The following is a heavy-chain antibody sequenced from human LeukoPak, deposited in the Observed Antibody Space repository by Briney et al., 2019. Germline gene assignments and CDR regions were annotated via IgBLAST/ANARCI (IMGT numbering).Heavy chain of an antibody. V-gene: IGHV3-30*02. CDR3: AKPYDFWSGYHTFDY. CDR1: GFTFSSYG. J-gene: IGHJ4*02. D-gene: IGHD3-3*01. Sequence: LAGGSLRLSCAASGFTFSSYGMHWVRQAPGKGLEWVAFIRYDGSNKYYADSVKGRFTISRDNSKNTLYLQMNSLRAEDTAVYYCAKPYDFWSGYHTFDYWGQGTPVTVSS. CDR2: IRYDGSNK.